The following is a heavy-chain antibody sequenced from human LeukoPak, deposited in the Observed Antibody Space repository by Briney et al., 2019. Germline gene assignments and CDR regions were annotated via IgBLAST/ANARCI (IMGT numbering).Heavy chain of an antibody. CDR2: ISGSGGST. Sequence: GGSLRLSCAASGFTFSSYAMSWVRQAPGKGLEWVSAISGSGGSTYYADSVKGRFTISRDNSMNTLYLQMNSLRAEDTAVYYCAKDGYSSGWFNTYWGQGTLVTVSS. CDR1: GFTFSSYA. J-gene: IGHJ4*02. CDR3: AKDGYSSGWFNTY. V-gene: IGHV3-23*01. D-gene: IGHD6-19*01.